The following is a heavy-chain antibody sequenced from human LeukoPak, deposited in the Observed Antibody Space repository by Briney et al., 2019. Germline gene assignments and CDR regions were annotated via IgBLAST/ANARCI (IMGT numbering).Heavy chain of an antibody. CDR3: AREGVGATMAN. Sequence: SQTLSLTCAISGDTVSNKNAAWNWIRHSPSRGLEWLGRTYYRSKWYNYYEVSVKGRIAINPATSKNQFSLRLNPVTPEDTAVYFCAREGVGATMANWGQGTLVTVSS. V-gene: IGHV6-1*01. D-gene: IGHD1-26*01. CDR1: GDTVSNKNAA. J-gene: IGHJ4*02. CDR2: TYYRSKWYN.